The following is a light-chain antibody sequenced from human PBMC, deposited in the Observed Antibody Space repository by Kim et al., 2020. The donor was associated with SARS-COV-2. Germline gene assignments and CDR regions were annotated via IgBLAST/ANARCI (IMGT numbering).Light chain of an antibody. V-gene: IGLV1-44*01. Sequence: GQRVTIACAGTSGNIGSNVVNWYQQHPGTAPKHLIYDSNKRPSGVPDRFSGSKSGTSASPVISWLQYEDEADYFCATWDESLTGVVLGTGTKVTVL. CDR2: DSN. CDR3: ATWDESLTGVV. CDR1: SGNIGSNV. J-gene: IGLJ1*01.